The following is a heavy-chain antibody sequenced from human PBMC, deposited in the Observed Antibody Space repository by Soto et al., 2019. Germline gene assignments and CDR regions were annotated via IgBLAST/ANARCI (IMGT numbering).Heavy chain of an antibody. J-gene: IGHJ4*02. D-gene: IGHD3-22*01. V-gene: IGHV2-5*02. CDR2: IYWDDDK. CDR1: GFSLSTSGVG. CDR3: AHRAYYYDSSGYYWLFDY. Sequence: SGPTLVNPTQTLTLTCTFSGFSLSTSGVGVGWIRQPPGKALEWLALIYWDDDKRYSPSLKSRLTITKDTSKNQVVLTMTNMDPVDTATYYCAHRAYYYDSSGYYWLFDYWGQGTLVTVSS.